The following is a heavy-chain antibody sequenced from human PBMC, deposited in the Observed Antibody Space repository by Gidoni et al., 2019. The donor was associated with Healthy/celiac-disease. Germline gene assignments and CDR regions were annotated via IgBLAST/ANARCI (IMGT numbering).Heavy chain of an antibody. CDR2: SYPGDSDT. Sequence: EVQLVQSGAEMKKPGESLKIYCTGSGYSFTSHWFGWLRQMPGKGLEWMGISYPGDSDTRYSPSFEGPVTISADKSISTAYLQWSSMKASDTAMYYCARQGGSGWSSPKNWFDPWGQGTLVTVSS. CDR3: ARQGGSGWSSPKNWFDP. D-gene: IGHD6-19*01. J-gene: IGHJ5*02. V-gene: IGHV5-51*01. CDR1: GYSFTSHW.